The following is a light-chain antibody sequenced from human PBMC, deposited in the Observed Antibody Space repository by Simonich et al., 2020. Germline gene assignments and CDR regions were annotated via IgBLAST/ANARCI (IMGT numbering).Light chain of an antibody. CDR3: QSYDSSLWV. CDR1: SSTIGSNT. V-gene: IGLV1-44*01. J-gene: IGLJ3*02. CDR2: RNK. Sequence: QSVRTQPPSASGTPGQRVTISGSGSSSTIGSNTVNWYQQLPGTAPKHLIYRNKPRPSGVPDRFSGSKSATSASLAITGLQAEDEADYYCQSYDSSLWVFGGGTKLTVL.